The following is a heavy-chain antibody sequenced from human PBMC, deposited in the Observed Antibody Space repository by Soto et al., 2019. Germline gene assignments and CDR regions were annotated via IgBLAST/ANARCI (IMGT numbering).Heavy chain of an antibody. CDR3: GRDGFLECFQDY. CDR2: ISSSSSYI. J-gene: IGHJ4*02. CDR1: GFTFSSYS. V-gene: IGHV3-21*01. D-gene: IGHD3-3*01. Sequence: PGGSLRLSCAASGFTFSSYSMNWVRQAPGKGLEWVSSISSSSSYIYYADSVKGRFTISRDNAKNSLYLQMNSLRAEDTAVYYWGRDGFLECFQDYGGKGTLVPVSS.